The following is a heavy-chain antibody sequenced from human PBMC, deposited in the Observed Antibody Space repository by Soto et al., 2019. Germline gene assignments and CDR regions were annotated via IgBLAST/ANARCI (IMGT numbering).Heavy chain of an antibody. D-gene: IGHD3-9*01. CDR1: GDTFSFYT. V-gene: IGHV1-69*02. Sequence: SVKVSCKASGDTFSFYTINWVRQAPGLGLEWLGRINPILSMSNYAQKFQGRVTITADKSTSTAYMELSSLRSEDTAVYYCARLFDGDGYSSDYWGQGTLVTVSS. CDR3: ARLFDGDGYSSDY. CDR2: INPILSMS. J-gene: IGHJ4*02.